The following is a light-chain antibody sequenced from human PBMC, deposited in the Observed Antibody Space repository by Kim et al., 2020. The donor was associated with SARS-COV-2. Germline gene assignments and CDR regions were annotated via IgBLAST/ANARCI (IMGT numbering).Light chain of an antibody. Sequence: QSVLTQPPSESGTPGQRVTISCSGNSFNIGTNSVNWYQQLPGTAPKLLIYSDNQRPSGVPDRFSGSKSGTSASLVISGLQSEDESHYFCSAWDDSLNARVFGGGTQLTVL. CDR1: SFNIGTNS. V-gene: IGLV1-44*01. CDR2: SDN. CDR3: SAWDDSLNARV. J-gene: IGLJ3*02.